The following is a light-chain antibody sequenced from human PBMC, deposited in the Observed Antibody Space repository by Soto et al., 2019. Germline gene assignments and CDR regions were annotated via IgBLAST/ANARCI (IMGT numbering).Light chain of an antibody. V-gene: IGLV2-14*01. Sequence: QSALTQPASVSGSPGQSITISCTGTSSDVGGYNYVSWYQQHPGKAPKLMIYDVSNRPSGVSNRFSGSKSGNTASLTISGLQSEDEAEFCCSSYTWSSTLVFGTGSKITVL. CDR1: SSDVGGYNY. CDR3: SSYTWSSTLV. CDR2: DVS. J-gene: IGLJ1*01.